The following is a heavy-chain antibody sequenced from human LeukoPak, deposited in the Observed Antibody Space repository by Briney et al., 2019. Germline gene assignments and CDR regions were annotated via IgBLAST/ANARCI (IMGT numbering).Heavy chain of an antibody. CDR3: AKERGRGYYGSGSYWRGTFDY. D-gene: IGHD3-10*01. J-gene: IGHJ4*02. CDR2: ISGSGGST. Sequence: PGGSLRLSCAASGFTFSSYAMSWVRQAPGKGLEWVSAISGSGGSTYYADSVKGRFTISRDNFKNTLYLQMNSLRAEDTAVYYCAKERGRGYYGSGSYWRGTFDYWGQGTLVTVSS. V-gene: IGHV3-23*01. CDR1: GFTFSSYA.